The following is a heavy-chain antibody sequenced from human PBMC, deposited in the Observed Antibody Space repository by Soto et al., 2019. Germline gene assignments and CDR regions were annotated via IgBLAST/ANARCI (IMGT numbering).Heavy chain of an antibody. CDR2: ISAYNGNT. CDR1: GYTFTSYG. CDR3: ARTRSYSSGWYDAFDI. D-gene: IGHD6-19*01. V-gene: IGHV1-18*01. J-gene: IGHJ3*02. Sequence: ASVKVSCKASGYTFTSYGISWVRQAPGQGLEWMGWISAYNGNTNYGQKLQGRVTMTTDTSTSTAYMELRSLRSDDTAVYYCARTRSYSSGWYDAFDIWGQGTMVTVSS.